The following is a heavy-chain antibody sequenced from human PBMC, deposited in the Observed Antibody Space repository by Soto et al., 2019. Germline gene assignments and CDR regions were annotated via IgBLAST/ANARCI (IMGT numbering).Heavy chain of an antibody. V-gene: IGHV4-59*01. CDR2: IYNSGNT. D-gene: IGHD2-8*01. CDR1: GGSLGTYY. J-gene: IGHJ5*01. Sequence: SETLSLTCSVSGGSLGTYYWSWIRQSPGKAMEWIGYIYNSGNTNYNPSLQSRATISVDKSTNNFSLRLRSVTIADTAVYYCARDRSLYEWFGAWGQGILVTVSS. CDR3: ARDRSLYEWFGA.